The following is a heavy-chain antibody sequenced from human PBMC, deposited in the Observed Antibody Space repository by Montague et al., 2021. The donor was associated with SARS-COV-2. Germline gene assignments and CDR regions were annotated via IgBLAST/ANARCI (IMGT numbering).Heavy chain of an antibody. V-gene: IGHV4-39*01. Sequence: SETLSLTCTVSGGSVSRISSHWGWIRQPLGKGLEYIGSFYYAGGTQYNPSLKSRVTISVDTSNDQFSLKMNSATAADTAVYFCARLYGSSFDYWGQGTLVTVSS. J-gene: IGHJ4*02. CDR1: GGSVSRISSH. CDR2: FYYAGGT. CDR3: ARLYGSSFDY. D-gene: IGHD4-17*01.